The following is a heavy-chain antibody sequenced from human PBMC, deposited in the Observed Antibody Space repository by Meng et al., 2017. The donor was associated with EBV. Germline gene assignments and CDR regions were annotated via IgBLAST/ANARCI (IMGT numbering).Heavy chain of an antibody. CDR1: GGPFRYYA. J-gene: IGHJ4*02. D-gene: IGHD3-10*01. CDR2: FLPRLGAP. V-gene: IGHV1-69*01. Sequence: QGQLVPAGAEGKKLWAWVKVSCKTSGGPFRYYAISWVRQAPGQGLEWLGGFLPRLGAPNYAQKFHGRVKITADESTSTHYMDLSSLRSEDTAIYYCASESGRGYTPDYWGQGTLVTVSS. CDR3: ASESGRGYTPDY.